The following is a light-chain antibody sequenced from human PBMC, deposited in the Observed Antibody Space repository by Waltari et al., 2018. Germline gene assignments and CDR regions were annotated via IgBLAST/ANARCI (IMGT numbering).Light chain of an antibody. V-gene: IGLV1-44*01. J-gene: IGLJ3*02. CDR1: ASNIGGNF. CDR2: RSD. CDR3: ASWDDSLNGHWV. Sequence: QSVLTQPPSASGTPGQRITSSCSGSASNIGGNFGNWYQQSPGKAPKLLIYRSDLRPSGVPDRFSGSKSGTSASLAISGLQSEDEADYFCASWDDSLNGHWVFGGGTKVTVL.